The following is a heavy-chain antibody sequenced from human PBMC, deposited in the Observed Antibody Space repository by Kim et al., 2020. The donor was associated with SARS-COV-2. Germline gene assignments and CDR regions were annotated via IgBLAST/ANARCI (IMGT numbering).Heavy chain of an antibody. V-gene: IGHV3-48*03. CDR1: GFTFSSYE. D-gene: IGHD3-3*01. CDR2: ITTSGSHI. Sequence: GGSLRLSCAASGFTFSSYEMNWVRQAPGKGLEWVSYITTSGSHIYYADSVKGRFTISRDNAKNSLYLHMNSLRAEDTAVYYCARTRRITIFGVVIKKISRESDHYYHYGMDVWGQGTTVTVSS. J-gene: IGHJ6*02. CDR3: ARTRRITIFGVVIKKISRESDHYYHYGMDV.